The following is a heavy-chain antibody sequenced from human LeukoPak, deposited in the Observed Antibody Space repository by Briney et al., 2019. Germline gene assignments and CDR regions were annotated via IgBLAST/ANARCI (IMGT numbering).Heavy chain of an antibody. Sequence: GSSVKVSCKASGGTFSSHAISWVRQAPGQGLEWMGGIIPILGTANYAQKFQGRVTITADESTSTAYMELSSLRSEDTAVYYCARGFPNVNKYYDILTGYPYYFDYWGQGTLVTVSS. CDR1: GGTFSSHA. D-gene: IGHD3-9*01. CDR3: ARGFPNVNKYYDILTGYPYYFDY. CDR2: IIPILGTA. V-gene: IGHV1-69*01. J-gene: IGHJ4*02.